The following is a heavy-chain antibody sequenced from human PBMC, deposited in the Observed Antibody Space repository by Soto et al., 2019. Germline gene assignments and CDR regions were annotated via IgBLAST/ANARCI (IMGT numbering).Heavy chain of an antibody. CDR1: GGSISSYY. CDR3: ARVPGGLEIDH. Sequence: SETLSLTCTVSGGSISSYYWSWIRQPPGKGLEWIGYIYYSGSTNYNPSLKSRVTISVDTSKNQFSLKLSSVTAADTAVYYCARVPGGLEIDHWGQGTLVTVSS. CDR2: IYYSGST. D-gene: IGHD3-3*01. V-gene: IGHV4-59*01. J-gene: IGHJ4*02.